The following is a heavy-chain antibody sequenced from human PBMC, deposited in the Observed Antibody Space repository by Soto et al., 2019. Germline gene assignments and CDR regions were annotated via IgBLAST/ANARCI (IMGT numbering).Heavy chain of an antibody. V-gene: IGHV4-59*01. Sequence: PSETVSLTCTVSGGSISTYYWSWIRQPPGKGLEWIGYIYYSGSTNYNPSLKSRVTISVDTSKNQFSLKLSSVTAADTAVYYCTREGRISSGSNWFDPWGQGTLVTVSS. J-gene: IGHJ5*02. CDR1: GGSISTYY. D-gene: IGHD6-19*01. CDR3: TREGRISSGSNWFDP. CDR2: IYYSGST.